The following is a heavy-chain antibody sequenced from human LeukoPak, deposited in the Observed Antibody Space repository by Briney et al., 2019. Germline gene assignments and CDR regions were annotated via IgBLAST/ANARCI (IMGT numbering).Heavy chain of an antibody. CDR1: GGSISSGSYY. CDR3: AREFSSGWSFDY. Sequence: PSQTLSLTCTVSGGSISSGSYYWSRIRQPAGKGLEWIGRIYTSGSTNYNPSLKSRVTISVDTSKNQFSLKLSSVTAADTAVYYCAREFSSGWSFDYWGQGTLVTVSS. V-gene: IGHV4-61*02. D-gene: IGHD6-19*01. J-gene: IGHJ4*02. CDR2: IYTSGST.